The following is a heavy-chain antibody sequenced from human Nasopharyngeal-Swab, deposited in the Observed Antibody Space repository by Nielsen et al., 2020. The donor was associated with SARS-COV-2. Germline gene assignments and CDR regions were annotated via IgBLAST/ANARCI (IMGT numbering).Heavy chain of an antibody. J-gene: IGHJ4*02. CDR3: AKSGLSWSHYSYFDY. D-gene: IGHD3-10*01. Sequence: GESLKISCAASGFTFSTYAMSWVRQVPGKGLEWVSTVNTGDDYTYYADSVKGRFTISRDNSKNTLYLQMNSLRTEDTAVYYCAKSGLSWSHYSYFDYWGQGTLVTVSS. CDR2: VNTGDDYT. CDR1: GFTFSTYA. V-gene: IGHV3-23*01.